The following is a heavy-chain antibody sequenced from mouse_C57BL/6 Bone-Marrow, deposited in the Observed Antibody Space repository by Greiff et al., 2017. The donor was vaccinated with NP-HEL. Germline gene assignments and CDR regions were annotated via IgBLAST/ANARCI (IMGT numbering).Heavy chain of an antibody. CDR2: IYPGDGDT. J-gene: IGHJ4*01. CDR1: GYAFSSYW. V-gene: IGHV1-80*01. Sequence: QVQLQQSGAELVQPGASVKISCKASGYAFSSYWINWVKQRPGQGLEWIGQIYPGDGDTNYNGKSKGKASLTADNSSSTAYMQLSSLTSEDSAVYVCARGDYGSSRFGYAMDYWGQGTPVTVSS. D-gene: IGHD1-1*01. CDR3: ARGDYGSSRFGYAMDY.